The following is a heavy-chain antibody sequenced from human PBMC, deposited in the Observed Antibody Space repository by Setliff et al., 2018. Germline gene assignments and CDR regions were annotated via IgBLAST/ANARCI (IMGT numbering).Heavy chain of an antibody. Sequence: SLRLSCAASGFTFRDYALYWVRQAPDKGLEWVARISSNVDDTSYADSVKGRFTISRDNSINTLYLQMNSLRTEDTAVYYCARGRKYRAVYFFDYWGQGALVTVSS. V-gene: IGHV3-30*01. J-gene: IGHJ4*02. CDR3: ARGRKYRAVYFFDY. CDR1: GFTFRDYA. CDR2: ISSNVDDT. D-gene: IGHD1-1*01.